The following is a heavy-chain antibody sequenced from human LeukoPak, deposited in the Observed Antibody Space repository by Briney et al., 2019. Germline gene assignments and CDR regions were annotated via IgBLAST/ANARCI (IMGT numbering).Heavy chain of an antibody. Sequence: SVKVSCKASGGTFSSYAISWVRQAPGQGLEWMGGIIPIFGTANYAQKFQGRVTITTDESTSTAYMELSSVRSEDTAVYYCARESSLTVRGAFDIWGQGTMVTVSS. V-gene: IGHV1-69*05. J-gene: IGHJ3*02. D-gene: IGHD4-11*01. CDR2: IIPIFGTA. CDR3: ARESSLTVRGAFDI. CDR1: GGTFSSYA.